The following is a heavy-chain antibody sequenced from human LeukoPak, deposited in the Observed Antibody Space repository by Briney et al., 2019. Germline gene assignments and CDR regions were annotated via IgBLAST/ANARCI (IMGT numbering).Heavy chain of an antibody. CDR1: GFXVSSNY. D-gene: IGHD2-2*01. Sequence: GGSLRLSCAASGFXVSSNYISWVRQAPGKGLEWVSVIYSGDNTDYADSVKGRFTISRDNSKNTLYLQMNSLRAEDTGVYYCARDWGYCSSTSCHVFDYWGQGTLVTVSS. CDR2: IYSGDNT. V-gene: IGHV3-53*01. CDR3: ARDWGYCSSTSCHVFDY. J-gene: IGHJ4*02.